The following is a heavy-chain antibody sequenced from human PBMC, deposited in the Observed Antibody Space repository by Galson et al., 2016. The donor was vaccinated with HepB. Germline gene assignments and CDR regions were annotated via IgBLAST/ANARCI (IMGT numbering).Heavy chain of an antibody. Sequence: SLRLSCAASGFTVSSNYMSWVRQAPGKGLEWVSIIYSGGSTDSADSVRGRFTISRDNSMNTLFLQMDSLRDDDTAVYYCVRDNIGAVTSFDFWGQGTLVAVSS. J-gene: IGHJ4*02. V-gene: IGHV3-53*01. CDR1: GFTVSSNY. CDR2: IYSGGST. D-gene: IGHD4-23*01. CDR3: VRDNIGAVTSFDF.